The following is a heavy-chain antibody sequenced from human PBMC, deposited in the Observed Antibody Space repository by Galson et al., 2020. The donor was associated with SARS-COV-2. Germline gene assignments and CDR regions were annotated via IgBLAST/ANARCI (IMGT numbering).Heavy chain of an antibody. V-gene: IGHV4-39*01. Sequence: SETLSLTCTVSGGSISSSSYYWGWIRQPPGKGLEWIGCIYYRGSTYYNPSLKSRVTISVDTSKNQFSLKLSSVTAADTAVYYCARHAAGATRNAFDIWGQGTMVTVSS. CDR1: GGSISSSSYY. D-gene: IGHD1-26*01. J-gene: IGHJ3*02. CDR2: IYYRGST. CDR3: ARHAAGATRNAFDI.